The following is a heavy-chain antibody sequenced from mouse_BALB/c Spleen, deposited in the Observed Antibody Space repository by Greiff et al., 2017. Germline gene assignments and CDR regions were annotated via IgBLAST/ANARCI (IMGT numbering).Heavy chain of an antibody. J-gene: IGHJ2*01. CDR2: IRNKANGYTT. CDR1: GFTFTDYY. V-gene: IGHV7-3*02. Sequence: DVKLVESGGGLVQPGGSLRLSCATSGFTFTDYYMSWVRQPPGKALEWLGFIRNKANGYTTEYSASVKGRFTISRDNSQSILYLQMNTLRAEDSATYYCARYYGYFDYWGQGTTLTVSS. CDR3: ARYYGYFDY. D-gene: IGHD1-1*01.